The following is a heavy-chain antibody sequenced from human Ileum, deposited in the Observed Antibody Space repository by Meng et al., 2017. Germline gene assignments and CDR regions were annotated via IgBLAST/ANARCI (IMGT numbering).Heavy chain of an antibody. V-gene: IGHV3-23*01. Sequence: GGSLRLSCAASGFTFSSYAMSWVRQAPGKGLEWVSAISGSGGSTYYADSVKGRFTISRDNSKNTLYLQMNSLRAEDTAVYYCAKDFTYGSGSYLAAYYFDYWGQGTLVTVSS. CDR3: AKDFTYGSGSYLAAYYFDY. D-gene: IGHD3-10*01. CDR2: ISGSGGST. J-gene: IGHJ4*02. CDR1: GFTFSSYA.